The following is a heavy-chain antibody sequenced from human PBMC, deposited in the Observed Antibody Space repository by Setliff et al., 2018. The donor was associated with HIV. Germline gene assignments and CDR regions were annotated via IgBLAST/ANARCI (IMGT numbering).Heavy chain of an antibody. D-gene: IGHD3-3*01. CDR3: ARDRHTSWSLEY. Sequence: SVKVSCKASGGTFGIYGISWVRQAPGQGLEWMGGIIPIFGTANYAQKFQGRVTITTDESTSTAYMELSSLRSEDTAVYYCARDRHTSWSLEYWGRGTLVTVSS. J-gene: IGHJ4*02. CDR2: IIPIFGTA. V-gene: IGHV1-69*05. CDR1: GGTFGIYG.